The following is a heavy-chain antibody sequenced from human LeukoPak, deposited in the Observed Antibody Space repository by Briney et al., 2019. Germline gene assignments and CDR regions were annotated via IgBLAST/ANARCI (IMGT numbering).Heavy chain of an antibody. CDR2: INPNSGGT. CDR1: GYTFTDYF. CDR3: ARLDAFDI. Sequence: ASVKVSCKASGYTFTDYFMNWVRQAPGQGLEWMGWINPNSGGTNYAQKFQGRVTMTRDTSTSTVYMELSSLRSEDTAVYYCARLDAFDIWGQGTMVTVSS. V-gene: IGHV1-2*02. J-gene: IGHJ3*02.